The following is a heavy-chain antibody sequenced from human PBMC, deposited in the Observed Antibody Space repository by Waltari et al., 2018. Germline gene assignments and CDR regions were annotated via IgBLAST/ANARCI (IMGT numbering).Heavy chain of an antibody. CDR3: AGQQLVPLDY. V-gene: IGHV4-38-2*02. Sequence: QVQLQESGPGLVKPSETLSLTCTVSGYSISSGYYWGWIGQPPGKGLEWIGSIYHSGSTYYNPSLKSRVTISVDTSKNQFSLKLSYVTAADTAVYYCAGQQLVPLDYWGQGTLVTVSS. D-gene: IGHD6-13*01. CDR1: GYSISSGYY. CDR2: IYHSGST. J-gene: IGHJ4*02.